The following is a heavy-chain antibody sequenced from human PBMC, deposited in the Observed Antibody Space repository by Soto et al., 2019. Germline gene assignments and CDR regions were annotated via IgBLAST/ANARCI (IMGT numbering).Heavy chain of an antibody. Sequence: HPGGSLRLSCGASGFSFDTYGIHWVRQAPGKGLQWVALISYEGSNTYYADSVRGRFTISRDNSKNTLYLQMNTLRPEDTGVYYCARVTPGNNLYYFSGLDFWGQGTSVTVSS. CDR2: ISYEGSNT. CDR3: ARVTPGNNLYYFSGLDF. J-gene: IGHJ6*02. CDR1: GFSFDTYG. V-gene: IGHV3-30-3*01. D-gene: IGHD1-1*01.